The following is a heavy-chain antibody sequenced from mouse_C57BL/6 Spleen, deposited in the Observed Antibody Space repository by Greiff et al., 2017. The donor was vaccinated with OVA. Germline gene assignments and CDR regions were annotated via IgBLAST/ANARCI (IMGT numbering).Heavy chain of an antibody. V-gene: IGHV1-82*01. D-gene: IGHD3-2*01. CDR2: IYPGDGDT. CDR1: GYAFSSSW. CDR3: ARLDSFHFAY. J-gene: IGHJ3*01. Sequence: QVQLQQSGPELVKPGASVKISCKASGYAFSSSWMNWVKQRPGKGLEWIGRIYPGDGDTNYNGKFKGKATLTADKSSSTAYMQLSSLTSEDSAVYFCARLDSFHFAYWGQGTLVTVSA.